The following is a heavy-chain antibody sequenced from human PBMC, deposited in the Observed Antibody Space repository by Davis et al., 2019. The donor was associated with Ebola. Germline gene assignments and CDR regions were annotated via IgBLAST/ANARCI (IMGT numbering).Heavy chain of an antibody. Sequence: PGGSLRLSCAASGFTFSDYYMSWIRQAPGKGLEWVSYIISIGSTIYYADSVKGRFTISRDNAKNSLYLQMNSLRAEDTAVYYCARVHYYYYMDVWGKGTTVTVSS. CDR1: GFTFSDYY. CDR3: ARVHYYYYMDV. CDR2: IISIGSTI. V-gene: IGHV3-11*04. J-gene: IGHJ6*03.